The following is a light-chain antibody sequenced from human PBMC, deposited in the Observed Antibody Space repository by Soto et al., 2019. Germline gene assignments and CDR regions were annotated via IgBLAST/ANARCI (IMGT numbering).Light chain of an antibody. Sequence: QSALTQPASVSGSPGPAITISRTGTSSDVCGYNFVSWYQHHPGKAPKLIICDVTNRPSGISNRFSGSKSGNTASLTISGLQAEDEANYYCTSYTSSITYVFGTGTKVTVL. V-gene: IGLV2-14*03. CDR3: TSYTSSITYV. CDR1: SSDVCGYNF. J-gene: IGLJ1*01. CDR2: DVT.